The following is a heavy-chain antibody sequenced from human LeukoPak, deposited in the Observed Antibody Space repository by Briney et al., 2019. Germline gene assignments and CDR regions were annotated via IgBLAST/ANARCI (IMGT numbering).Heavy chain of an antibody. V-gene: IGHV3-15*01. CDR3: TTEDLRNS. Sequence: GGSLRLSCAASGFTFSSYAMSWVRQAPGKGLEWVGRIKSKTDGETTDLAAPAKGRFTISRDDSKNTVYLQMDSLKTEDTAVYSYTTEDLRNSWGQGTLVTVSS. CDR2: IKSKTDGETT. CDR1: GFTFSSYA. D-gene: IGHD5-12*01. J-gene: IGHJ4*02.